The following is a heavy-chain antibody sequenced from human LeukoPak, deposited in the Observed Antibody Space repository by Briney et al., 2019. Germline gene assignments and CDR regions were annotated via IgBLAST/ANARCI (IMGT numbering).Heavy chain of an antibody. J-gene: IGHJ5*02. V-gene: IGHV3-48*01. Sequence: GGSLRLSCVASGFTFSSYSMNWVRQAPGKGLEWVSYISSSSSTIYYADSVKGRFTISRDNAKNSLYLQMNSLRAEDTAVYYCARVAVAGPNWFDPWGQGTLVTVSS. CDR3: ARVAVAGPNWFDP. D-gene: IGHD6-19*01. CDR2: ISSSSSTI. CDR1: GFTFSSYS.